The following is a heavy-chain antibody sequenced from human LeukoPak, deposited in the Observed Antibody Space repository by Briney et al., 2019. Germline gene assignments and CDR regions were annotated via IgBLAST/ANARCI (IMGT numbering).Heavy chain of an antibody. CDR1: GASISSYY. Sequence: PSETLSLTCTVSGASISSYYWTWIRQPAGKGPEWIGRIHTSGSTNYNPSLKSRVNMSVDTSKNQFSLKLNSVTAADTAVYYCARGHVVVVADYFDYWGQGTLVTVSS. V-gene: IGHV4-4*07. CDR2: IHTSGST. J-gene: IGHJ4*02. D-gene: IGHD2-15*01. CDR3: ARGHVVVVADYFDY.